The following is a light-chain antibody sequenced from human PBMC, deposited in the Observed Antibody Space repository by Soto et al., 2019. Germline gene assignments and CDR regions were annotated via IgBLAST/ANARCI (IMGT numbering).Light chain of an antibody. CDR2: EVS. J-gene: IGLJ1*01. CDR3: SSYAGSIHYV. CDR1: SSDVGGYNY. Sequence: QSVLTQPPSASGSPGQSVTISCTGTSSDVGGYNYVSWCQQHPGKAPKLMIYEVSQRPSGVPDRFSGSKSGNTASLTASGLQAEDEADYYCSSYAGSIHYVFGTGTKVT. V-gene: IGLV2-8*01.